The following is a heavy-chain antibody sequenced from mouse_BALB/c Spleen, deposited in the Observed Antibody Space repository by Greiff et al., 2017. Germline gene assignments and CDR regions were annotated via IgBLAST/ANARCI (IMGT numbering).Heavy chain of an antibody. J-gene: IGHJ2*01. Sequence: EVQLVESGTVLARPGASVKMSCKASGYTFTSYWMHWVKQRPGQGLEWIGAIYPGNSDTSYNQKFKGKAKLTAVTSTSTAYMELSSLTNEDSAVYYCTKTHGNYYFDYWGQGTTLTVSS. CDR1: GYTFTSYW. V-gene: IGHV1-5*01. CDR3: TKTHGNYYFDY. D-gene: IGHD2-1*01. CDR2: IYPGNSDT.